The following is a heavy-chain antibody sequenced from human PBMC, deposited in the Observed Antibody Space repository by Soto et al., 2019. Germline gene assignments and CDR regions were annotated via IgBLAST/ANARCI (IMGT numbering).Heavy chain of an antibody. D-gene: IGHD3-22*01. V-gene: IGHV1-3*05. Sequence: QVQLVQSGAEEKKPGASVKVSCKASGYTFTSYAMHWVRQAPGQRLEWMGWINAGNGNTKYSQKFQGRVTITRDTSASTASMELRSLRSEDTAVYYCARSRGYYLIADCCGQVTLGSVAS. CDR1: GYTFTSYA. J-gene: IGHJ4*02. CDR2: INAGNGNT. CDR3: ARSRGYYLIADC.